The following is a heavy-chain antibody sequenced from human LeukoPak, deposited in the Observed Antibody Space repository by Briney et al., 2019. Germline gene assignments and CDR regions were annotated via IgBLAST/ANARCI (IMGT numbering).Heavy chain of an antibody. J-gene: IGHJ4*02. D-gene: IGHD6-13*01. CDR2: MNPNSGNT. V-gene: IGHV1-8*01. Sequence: GASVKVSCKASGYTFTSYDINWVRQATGQGLEWMGWMNPNSGNTGYAQKFQGRVTITGDTSASTAYMELSSLRSEDTAVYYCARGSSSWPYYFDYWGQGTLVTVSS. CDR3: ARGSSSWPYYFDY. CDR1: GYTFTSYD.